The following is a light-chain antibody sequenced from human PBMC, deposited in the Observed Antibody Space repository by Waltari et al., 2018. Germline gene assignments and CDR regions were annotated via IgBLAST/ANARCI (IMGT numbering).Light chain of an antibody. CDR2: GAS. CDR1: QRVSNN. CDR3: HQYNRWPRT. Sequence: EIVMTQSPATLSVSPGERATLSCRASQRVSNNLDWYQQKPVQTPRLLFYGASIRAPGIPARFSGSGSGTECTLTISSLQSEDFAVYYCHQYNRWPRTFGQGTKVEIK. V-gene: IGKV3D-15*01. J-gene: IGKJ1*01.